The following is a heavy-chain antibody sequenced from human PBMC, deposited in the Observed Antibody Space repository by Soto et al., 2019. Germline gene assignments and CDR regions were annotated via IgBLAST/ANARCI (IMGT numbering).Heavy chain of an antibody. J-gene: IGHJ5*02. CDR3: ARANRPITMTYLNWFAP. CDR2: IYHSGST. CDR1: GGSISSGAYS. D-gene: IGHD3-22*01. Sequence: QLQLQESGSGLVKPSETLSLTCAVSGGSISSGAYSWSWIRQPPGKGLEWVGYIYHSGSTYYNPSLKSRVTISVVRSKNRSSLNLNSVTAADTAVYYCARANRPITMTYLNWFAPWGQGTLVTVSS. V-gene: IGHV4-30-2*01.